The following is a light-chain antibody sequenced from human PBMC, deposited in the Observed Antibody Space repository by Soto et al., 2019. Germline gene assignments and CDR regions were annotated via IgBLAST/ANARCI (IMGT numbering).Light chain of an antibody. V-gene: IGKV1-5*03. J-gene: IGKJ1*01. Sequence: DIQMTQSPSTLSASVGDIVTITCRASQSMSGWLAWYQQKPGKAPTVLIYKSSSLQSGVPSRFSGSGSGTEFTLTISSLQPDDFANYYCLQYHSYPWTCGQGTKVEIK. CDR3: LQYHSYPWT. CDR1: QSMSGW. CDR2: KSS.